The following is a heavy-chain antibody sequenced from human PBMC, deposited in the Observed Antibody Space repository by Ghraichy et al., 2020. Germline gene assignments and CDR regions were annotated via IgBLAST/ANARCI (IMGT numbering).Heavy chain of an antibody. CDR2: INPSGGST. Sequence: ASVKVSCKASGYTFTSYYMHWVRQAPGQGLEWMGIINPSGGSTSYAQKFQGRVTMTRDTSTSTVYMELSSLRSEDTAVYYCARDFLVGATHWYFDLWGRGTLVTVSS. CDR1: GYTFTSYY. D-gene: IGHD1-26*01. J-gene: IGHJ2*01. V-gene: IGHV1-46*03. CDR3: ARDFLVGATHWYFDL.